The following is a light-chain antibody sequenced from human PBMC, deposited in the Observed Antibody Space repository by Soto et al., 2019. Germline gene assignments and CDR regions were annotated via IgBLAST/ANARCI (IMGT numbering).Light chain of an antibody. CDR3: HQYGGSRT. V-gene: IGKV3-20*01. CDR1: HSLLHSSDNRNY. CDR2: GAS. J-gene: IGKJ1*01. Sequence: EIVMAQFPETLAVSVGERATIKCRSSHSLLHSSDNRNYLTWYQQKPGQAPRLLIYGASSRATGIPDRFSGSGSGTDFTLTISRLEPEDFAVYYCHQYGGSRTFGQGTKVDIK.